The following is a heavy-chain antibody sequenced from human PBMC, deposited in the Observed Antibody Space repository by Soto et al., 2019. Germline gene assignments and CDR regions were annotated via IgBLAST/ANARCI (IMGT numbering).Heavy chain of an antibody. D-gene: IGHD1-26*01. CDR3: AKDLIRDSGSYSAWWFDP. Sequence: AGGSLRLSCAASGFTFSSYAMSWVRQAPGKGLEWVSAISGSGGSTYYADTVKGRFTISRDNSKNTLNLQMNSLRAEDTAVYYCAKDLIRDSGSYSAWWFDPWGQGTLVTVSS. V-gene: IGHV3-23*01. J-gene: IGHJ5*02. CDR1: GFTFSSYA. CDR2: ISGSGGST.